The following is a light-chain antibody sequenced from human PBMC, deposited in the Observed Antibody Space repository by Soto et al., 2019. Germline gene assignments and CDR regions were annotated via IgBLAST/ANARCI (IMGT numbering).Light chain of an antibody. Sequence: EIVLTQSPGTLSSSPGERATLSCRASKSVSSTYLAWYQQKPGQTPRLLISAASNRATGIPDRFSGSGSGTDFALTISRLEPEDFAVYYCQQYGSSSWTFGQGTRVEI. J-gene: IGKJ1*01. CDR1: KSVSSTY. V-gene: IGKV3-20*01. CDR3: QQYGSSSWT. CDR2: AAS.